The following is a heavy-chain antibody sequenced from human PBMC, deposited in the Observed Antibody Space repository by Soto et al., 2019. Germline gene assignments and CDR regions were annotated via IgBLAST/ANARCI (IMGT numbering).Heavy chain of an antibody. Sequence: QVQLVQSGAEVKRPGSSVKVSCKASGDTFNFYSINWVRQAPGLGLEWMGRVNPIVSMSNYAQKIQGRVTMTADTSTSTAYMELSSLRPEDTAIYCCASSYGSGYRAFDYWGQGALVTVSS. J-gene: IGHJ4*02. CDR3: ASSYGSGYRAFDY. V-gene: IGHV1-69*02. CDR1: GDTFNFYS. D-gene: IGHD3-10*01. CDR2: VNPIVSMS.